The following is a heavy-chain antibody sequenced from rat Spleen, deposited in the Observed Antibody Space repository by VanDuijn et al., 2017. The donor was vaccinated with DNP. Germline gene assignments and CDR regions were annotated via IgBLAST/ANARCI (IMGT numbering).Heavy chain of an antibody. CDR2: ISYDGSST. Sequence: EVQLVESDGGLVQPGRSLKLSCAASGFTFSDYYMAWVRQAPTKGLEWVATISYDGSSTYYRDSVKGRFTISRDNAKSTLYLQMDSLRSEDTATYYCARPLITTVRNWFAYWGQGVMVTVSS. J-gene: IGHJ2*01. D-gene: IGHD1-1*01. V-gene: IGHV5-29*01. CDR3: ARPLITTVRNWFAY. CDR1: GFTFSDYY.